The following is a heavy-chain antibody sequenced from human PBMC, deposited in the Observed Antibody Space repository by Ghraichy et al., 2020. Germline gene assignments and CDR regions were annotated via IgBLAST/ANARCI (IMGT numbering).Heavy chain of an antibody. V-gene: IGHV1-69*13. D-gene: IGHD5-18*01. CDR3: ATYTAMVTYYYYYGMDV. J-gene: IGHJ6*02. CDR1: GGTFSSYA. CDR2: IIPIFGTA. Sequence: SVKVSCKASGGTFSSYAISWVRQAPGQGLEWMGGIIPIFGTANYAQKFQGRVTITADESTSTAYMELSSLRTEDTAVYYSATYTAMVTYYYYYGMDVWGQGTTVTVSS.